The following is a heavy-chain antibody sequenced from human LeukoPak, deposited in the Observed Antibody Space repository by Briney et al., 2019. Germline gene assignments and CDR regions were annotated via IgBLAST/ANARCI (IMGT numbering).Heavy chain of an antibody. V-gene: IGHV7-4-1*02. CDR3: ARPAKRCGDFPVDY. Sequence: GASVKVSCKASGYTFTSYAMNWVRQAPGQGREWMGWINTNTGNPTYAQRFTGRFVFSLDTSVSTAYLQISSLKAEDTAVYYCARPAKRCGDFPVDYWGQGTLVAVSS. D-gene: IGHD4-17*01. CDR2: INTNTGNP. J-gene: IGHJ4*02. CDR1: GYTFTSYA.